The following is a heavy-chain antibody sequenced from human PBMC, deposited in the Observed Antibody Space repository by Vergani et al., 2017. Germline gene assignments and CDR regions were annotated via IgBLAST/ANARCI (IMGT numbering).Heavy chain of an antibody. CDR1: GGSISSSSYY. V-gene: IGHV4-39*07. J-gene: IGHJ6*03. CDR2: IYYSGST. Sequence: QLQLQESGPGLVKPSETLSLTCTVSGGSISSSSYYWGWIRQPPGKGLEWIGSIYYSGSTNYNPSLKSRVTISVDTSKNQFSLKLSSVTAADTAVYDCARGTVRYSYGFNYYYYMDVWGKGTTVTVSS. CDR3: ARGTVRYSYGFNYYYYMDV. D-gene: IGHD5-18*01.